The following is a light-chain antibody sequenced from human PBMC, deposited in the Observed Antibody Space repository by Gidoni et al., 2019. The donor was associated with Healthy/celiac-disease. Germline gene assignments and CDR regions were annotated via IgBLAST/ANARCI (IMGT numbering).Light chain of an antibody. CDR1: SSDVGGYNY. CDR2: DVT. V-gene: IGLV2-11*01. Sequence: QSALTQPRSVSGSPGQSVTISCTGTSSDVGGYNYVSWYQQHPGKAPKLMIYDVTKRPSGVPDRFSGSRSANTASLTISGLRAEDEADYYCCSYAGSYTFVVFGGGTKLTVL. J-gene: IGLJ2*01. CDR3: CSYAGSYTFVV.